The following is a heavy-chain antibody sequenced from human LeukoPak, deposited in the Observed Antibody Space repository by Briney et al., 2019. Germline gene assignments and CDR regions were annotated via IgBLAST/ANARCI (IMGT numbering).Heavy chain of an antibody. CDR1: GYSISSGYY. Sequence: SETLSLTCTHSGYSISSGYYWGWIRQPPGKALEWIGSIYHSGSTYYNPSLKSRVTISVDTSKNQFSLKLSSVTAADTAVYYCARRVYSSSSPFDYWGQGTLVTVSS. D-gene: IGHD6-6*01. CDR2: IYHSGST. J-gene: IGHJ4*02. V-gene: IGHV4-38-2*02. CDR3: ARRVYSSSSPFDY.